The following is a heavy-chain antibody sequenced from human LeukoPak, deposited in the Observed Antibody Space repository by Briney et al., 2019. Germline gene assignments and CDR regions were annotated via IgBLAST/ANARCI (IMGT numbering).Heavy chain of an antibody. V-gene: IGHV4-39*07. CDR3: ASGYGDRNYYYYYYMDV. J-gene: IGHJ6*03. D-gene: IGHD4-17*01. Sequence: SETLSLTCTVSGGSISRSNYYWGWIRQPPGKGLEWIATIFYYGKRYYNPSLQSRVTISLDTSKNQFSLKLSSVTAADTAVYYCASGYGDRNYYYYYYMDVWGKGTTVTVSS. CDR1: GGSISRSNYY. CDR2: IFYYGKR.